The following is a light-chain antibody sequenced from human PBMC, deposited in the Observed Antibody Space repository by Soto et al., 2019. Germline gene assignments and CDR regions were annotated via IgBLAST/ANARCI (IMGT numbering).Light chain of an antibody. V-gene: IGLV2-14*01. Sequence: QSALTQPASVSGSPGQSITISCTGTKNDIGDYDYVSWYQQHPGKAPKLMIYEVKNRPSGVSSRFSGSKSGNTASLTISGLQAGDEADYYCNSYTSGSTWVFGGGTKLTVL. CDR3: NSYTSGSTWV. CDR1: KNDIGDYDY. J-gene: IGLJ3*02. CDR2: EVK.